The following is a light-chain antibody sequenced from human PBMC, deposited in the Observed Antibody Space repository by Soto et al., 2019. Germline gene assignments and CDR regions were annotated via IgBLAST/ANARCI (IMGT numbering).Light chain of an antibody. V-gene: IGKV3-15*01. Sequence: EIVMTQSQATLSVSPGDSAALSCRASQSVSNNLAWYQQRPGQAPRLLIYDASTRATGIPARFSGSGSGTEFTLTITSLQSEDFAVYYCQQHGNWPPITFGQGTRLEIK. CDR2: DAS. CDR1: QSVSNN. J-gene: IGKJ5*01. CDR3: QQHGNWPPIT.